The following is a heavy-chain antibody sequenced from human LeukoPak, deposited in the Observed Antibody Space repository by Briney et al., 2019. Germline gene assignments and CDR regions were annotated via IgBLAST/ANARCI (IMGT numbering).Heavy chain of an antibody. CDR2: INPNSGGT. J-gene: IGHJ6*02. D-gene: IGHD3-22*01. CDR1: GYTFTSYY. CDR3: ARDAHYYDSSGYYWDHYYYYGMDV. Sequence: ASVKVSCKASGYTFTSYYMHWVRQAPGQGLEWMGRINPNSGGTNYAQKFQGRVTMTRDTSISTAYMELSRLRSDDTAVYYCARDAHYYDSSGYYWDHYYYYGMDVWGQGTTVTVSS. V-gene: IGHV1-2*06.